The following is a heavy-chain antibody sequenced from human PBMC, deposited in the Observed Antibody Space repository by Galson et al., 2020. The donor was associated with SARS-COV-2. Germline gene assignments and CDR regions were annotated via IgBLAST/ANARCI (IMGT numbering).Heavy chain of an antibody. CDR1: GYTFTGYY. CDR3: ARESSGWADYYYYGMDV. V-gene: IGHV1-2*02. CDR2: INPNSGGT. Sequence: ASVKVSCKASGYTFTGYYMHWVRQAPGQGLEWMGWINPNSGGTNYAQKFQGRVTMTRDTSISTAYMELSRLRSDDTAVYYCARESSGWADYYYYGMDVWVQGTTVTVSS. D-gene: IGHD6-19*01. J-gene: IGHJ6*02.